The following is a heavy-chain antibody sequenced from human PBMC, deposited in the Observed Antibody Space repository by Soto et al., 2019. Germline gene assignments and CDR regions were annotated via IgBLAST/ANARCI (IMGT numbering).Heavy chain of an antibody. CDR1: GGTFSSYA. J-gene: IGHJ4*02. CDR2: IIPIFGTA. D-gene: IGHD6-19*01. V-gene: IGHV1-69*13. CDR3: AREGMIAVAGTVDNDY. Sequence: SVKVSCKASGGTFSSYAISWVRQAPGQGLEWMGGIIPIFGTANYAQKFQGRVTITADESTSTAYMELRSLRSDDTAVYYCAREGMIAVAGTVDNDYWGQGTLVTVSS.